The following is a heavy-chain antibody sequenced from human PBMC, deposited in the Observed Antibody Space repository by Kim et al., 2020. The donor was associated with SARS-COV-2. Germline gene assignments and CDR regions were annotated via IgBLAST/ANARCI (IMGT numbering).Heavy chain of an antibody. CDR3: ARERVTRHIAFDI. D-gene: IGHD2-21*02. Sequence: CGQKCQGRATITADESKSTASRELSSLRSEDTAVYYCARERVTRHIAFDIWGQGTMVTVSS. V-gene: IGHV1-69*01. J-gene: IGHJ3*02.